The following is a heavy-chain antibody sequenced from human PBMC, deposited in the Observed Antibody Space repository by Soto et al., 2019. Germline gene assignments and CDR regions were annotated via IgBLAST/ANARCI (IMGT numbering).Heavy chain of an antibody. J-gene: IGHJ4*02. D-gene: IGHD2-2*01. CDR1: GGSIRGYY. CDR2: MHTSGST. Sequence: QVQLQESGPGLVKPSETLSLTCNVSGGSIRGYYWSWIRQSAGMRLEWIGRMHTSGSTNYNPSLKSRVTISVDMSKNQISLKLTSVTAADTALYYCVRASMPKAHFDSWGQGTLVTVSS. V-gene: IGHV4-4*07. CDR3: VRASMPKAHFDS.